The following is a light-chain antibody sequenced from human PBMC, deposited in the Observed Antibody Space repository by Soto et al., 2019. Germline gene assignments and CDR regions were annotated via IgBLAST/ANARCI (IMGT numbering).Light chain of an antibody. J-gene: IGLJ1*01. CDR1: SSNIGSNV. Sequence: QSVLTQPPSASGTPGQRVTISCSGSSSNIGSNVVNWYQQLPGTAPKLLIYSNNQRPSGVPDRFSGSKSGTSASLAISGLQSEDETDYYCCSYAGSTNLFGTGTK. CDR3: CSYAGSTNL. V-gene: IGLV1-44*01. CDR2: SNN.